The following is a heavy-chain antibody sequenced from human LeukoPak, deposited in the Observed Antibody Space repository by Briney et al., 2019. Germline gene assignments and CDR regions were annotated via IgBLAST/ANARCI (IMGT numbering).Heavy chain of an antibody. CDR2: INSRGST. V-gene: IGHV4-61*02. CDR1: GGSISSSDYF. CDR3: ARYRLGWFDP. D-gene: IGHD6-25*01. J-gene: IGHJ5*02. Sequence: SGTLSLTCTASGGSISSSDYFRSWIRQPAGTGLEWNGRINSRGSTNYNPSLKSRVTLSVDTSKNQFSLKLTSVTVADTAVYYCARYRLGWFDPWGQGTLVTVSS.